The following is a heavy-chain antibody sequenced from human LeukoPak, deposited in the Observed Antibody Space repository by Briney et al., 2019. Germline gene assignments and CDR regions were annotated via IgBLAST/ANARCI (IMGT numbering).Heavy chain of an antibody. CDR2: IKNKTDGGTT. V-gene: IGHV3-15*01. J-gene: IGHJ4*02. D-gene: IGHD2/OR15-2a*01. CDR3: TTRIFH. CDR1: GFTFSNAW. Sequence: GGSLRLSCAASGFTFSNAWMNWVRQAPGKGVEWVGRIKNKTDGGTTDYAAPVKGRFTISRDDTKNTLYLQMSSLKTENTAVYYCTTRIFHWGQGTLATVSS.